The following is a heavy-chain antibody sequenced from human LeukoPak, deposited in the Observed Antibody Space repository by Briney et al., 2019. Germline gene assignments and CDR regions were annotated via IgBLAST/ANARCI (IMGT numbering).Heavy chain of an antibody. CDR1: GFTFSSYA. CDR3: AKDVWFGELLYDYYYYGMDV. D-gene: IGHD3-10*01. V-gene: IGHV3-23*01. J-gene: IGHJ6*02. Sequence: GGSLRLSCAASGFTFSSYAMSWVRQAPGKGLEWVSAISGSGGSTYYADSVKGRFTISRGNSKNPLYLQMNSLRAEDTAVYYCAKDVWFGELLYDYYYYGMDVWGQGTTVTVSS. CDR2: ISGSGGST.